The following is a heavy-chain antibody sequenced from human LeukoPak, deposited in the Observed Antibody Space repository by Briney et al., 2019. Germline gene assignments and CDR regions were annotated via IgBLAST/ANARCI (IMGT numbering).Heavy chain of an antibody. CDR3: AKALSGSYYFDF. CDR2: ISASGGST. D-gene: IGHD1-26*01. CDR1: GFTFSSSA. Sequence: PGGSLRLSCAASGFTFSSSAMSWVRQVPGKGLEWVSGISASGGSTNYADSVRGRFTISRDNSKNTLYVQMNSLRDEDTALYYCAKALSGSYYFDFWGQGTLVTVSS. J-gene: IGHJ4*02. V-gene: IGHV3-23*01.